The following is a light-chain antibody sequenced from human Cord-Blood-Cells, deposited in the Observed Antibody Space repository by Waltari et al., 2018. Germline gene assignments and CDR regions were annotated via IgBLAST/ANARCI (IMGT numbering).Light chain of an antibody. J-gene: IGKJ1*01. Sequence: DIQMTRSPSSLSASVADRVTITCRASQRISSYLNWDQQKPGKAPKLLIYAASSLQSGVPSRFSGSGSGTDFTLTISSLQPEDFAAYYCQQSYSSLRTFGQGTKVEIK. CDR2: AAS. CDR1: QRISSY. CDR3: QQSYSSLRT. V-gene: IGKV1-39*01.